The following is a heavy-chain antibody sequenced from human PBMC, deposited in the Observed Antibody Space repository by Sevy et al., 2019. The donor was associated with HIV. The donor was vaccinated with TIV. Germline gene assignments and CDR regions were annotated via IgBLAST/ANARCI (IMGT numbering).Heavy chain of an antibody. D-gene: IGHD1-26*01. Sequence: GGSLRLSCAASGFTFDDYAMHWVRQAPGKGLEWVSLISWDGGSTYYADSVKGRFTISRDNSKNSLYLQMNSLRAEDTALFYCEKDTAGEGPTGAYYFDYWGQGTLVTVSS. J-gene: IGHJ4*02. V-gene: IGHV3-43D*03. CDR1: GFTFDDYA. CDR2: ISWDGGST. CDR3: EKDTAGEGPTGAYYFDY.